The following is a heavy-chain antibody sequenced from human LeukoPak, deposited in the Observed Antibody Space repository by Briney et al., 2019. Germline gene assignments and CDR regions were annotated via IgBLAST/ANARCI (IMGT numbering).Heavy chain of an antibody. CDR2: IYTSGST. V-gene: IGHV4-61*02. J-gene: IGHJ5*02. CDR3: ARDGSSGWYGDWFDP. Sequence: SETLSLTCTVSGDSIKNNNYYWSWIRQPAGKGLEWIGRIYTSGSTIYSPSPKSRVTISVDTSKNQFSLKLSSVTAADTAVYYCARDGSSGWYGDWFDPWGQGTLVTVSS. D-gene: IGHD6-19*01. CDR1: GDSIKNNNYY.